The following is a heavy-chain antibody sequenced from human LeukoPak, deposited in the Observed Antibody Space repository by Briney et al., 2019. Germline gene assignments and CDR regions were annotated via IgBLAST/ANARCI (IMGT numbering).Heavy chain of an antibody. CDR2: ISSSSSYI. Sequence: GGSLRLSCAASGFTFSSYSMNWVRQAPGKGLEWVSSISSSSSYIYYADSVKGRFTISRDNAKNSLYLQMNSLIAEDTAVYYCARGVPYCSSTSCYTSDSSSARRDYWGQGTLVTVSS. CDR3: ARGVPYCSSTSCYTSDSSSARRDY. CDR1: GFTFSSYS. D-gene: IGHD2-2*02. J-gene: IGHJ4*02. V-gene: IGHV3-21*01.